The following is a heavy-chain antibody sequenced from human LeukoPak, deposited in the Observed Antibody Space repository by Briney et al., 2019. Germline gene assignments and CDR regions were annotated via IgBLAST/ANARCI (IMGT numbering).Heavy chain of an antibody. J-gene: IGHJ3*02. Sequence: SVRVSCKASGGTFSSYTISWVRQAPGQGLEWMGRIIPILGIANYAQKFQGRVTITADRSTSTAYMELSSLRSEDTAVYYCARDQVVPADPDAFDIWGQGTMVTVSS. CDR2: IIPILGIA. CDR3: ARDQVVPADPDAFDI. CDR1: GGTFSSYT. V-gene: IGHV1-69*04. D-gene: IGHD2-2*01.